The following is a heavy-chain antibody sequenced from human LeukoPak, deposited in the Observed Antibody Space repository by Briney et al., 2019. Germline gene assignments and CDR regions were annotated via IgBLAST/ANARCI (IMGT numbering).Heavy chain of an antibody. CDR1: GFTFSSYS. CDR2: ISSSSSTI. CDR3: ARDQRYSSSSEYYYYYYYMDV. Sequence: GGSLRLSCAASGFTFSSYSMNWVRQAPGKGLESVSYISSSSSTIYYADSVKGRFTISRDNAKNSLYLQMNSLRAEDTAVYYCARDQRYSSSSEYYYYYYYMDVWGKRTTVTVSS. V-gene: IGHV3-48*04. D-gene: IGHD6-6*01. J-gene: IGHJ6*03.